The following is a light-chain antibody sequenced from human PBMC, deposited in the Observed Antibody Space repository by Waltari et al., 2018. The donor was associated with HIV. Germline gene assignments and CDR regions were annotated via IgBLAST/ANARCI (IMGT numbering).Light chain of an antibody. CDR3: SSYTSSRTWV. Sequence: QSALTQPASVSGSPGQSITISCTGTRSHVGGYNYVSWYQHNPGKAPKLVIYEVSNRPSGVSNRVSGFKSANTASLTISGLQAEDEGDYYCSSYTSSRTWVFGGGTKLTVL. V-gene: IGLV2-14*01. CDR1: RSHVGGYNY. J-gene: IGLJ3*02. CDR2: EVS.